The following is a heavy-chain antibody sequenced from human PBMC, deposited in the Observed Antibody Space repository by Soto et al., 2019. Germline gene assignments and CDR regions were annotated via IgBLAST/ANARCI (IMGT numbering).Heavy chain of an antibody. D-gene: IGHD1-1*01. Sequence: GGSLRLSCVASGFTFDAYGIHWVRQAPGKGLQWVALISYEGSNTYYADSVRGRFTISRDNSKNTLYLQINALRPEDTGVYYCARVTPGNNLYYFSGLDVWGQGTSVTAP. CDR1: GFTFDAYG. CDR2: ISYEGSNT. V-gene: IGHV3-30-3*01. CDR3: ARVTPGNNLYYFSGLDV. J-gene: IGHJ6*02.